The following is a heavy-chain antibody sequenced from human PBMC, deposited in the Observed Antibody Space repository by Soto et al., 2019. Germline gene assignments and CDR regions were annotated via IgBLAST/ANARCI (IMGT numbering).Heavy chain of an antibody. J-gene: IGHJ4*02. D-gene: IGHD1-26*01. Sequence: EVQLVESGGGVVRPGASLRLSCAASGFTFDDYGMYWDRQAPGEGLEWVSGINWNAGTTRYADSVKGRFTISRDKDKNSLYLQMNSLRAGDTALYYCARGIVGAEYYFAYWGQGTMVMVSS. CDR2: INWNAGTT. V-gene: IGHV3-20*04. CDR1: GFTFDDYG. CDR3: ARGIVGAEYYFAY.